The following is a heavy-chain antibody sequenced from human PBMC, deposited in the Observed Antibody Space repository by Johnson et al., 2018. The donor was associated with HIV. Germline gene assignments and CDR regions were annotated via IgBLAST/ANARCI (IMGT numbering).Heavy chain of an antibody. CDR2: IKQDGSNE. V-gene: IGHV3-30*03. J-gene: IGHJ3*02. Sequence: QVQLVESGGGVVQPGRSLRLSCAVSGFTFRSYGVHWVRQAPGKGLEWVANIKQDGSNEYYADSVKGRFTISRDNSKNTLYLQMNSLRAEDTAVYYCARDADIVATIGEAFDIWGQGTMVTVSS. D-gene: IGHD5-12*01. CDR3: ARDADIVATIGEAFDI. CDR1: GFTFRSYG.